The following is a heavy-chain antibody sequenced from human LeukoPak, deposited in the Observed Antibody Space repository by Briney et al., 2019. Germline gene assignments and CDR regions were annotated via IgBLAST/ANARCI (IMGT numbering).Heavy chain of an antibody. CDR3: AKDDYYDSSGYAKYFQH. V-gene: IGHV3-23*01. D-gene: IGHD3-22*01. J-gene: IGHJ1*01. CDR1: GFTFSSYA. CDR2: ISGSGGST. Sequence: GGSLRLSXAASGFTFSSYAMSWVRQAPGKGMEWVSAISGSGGSTYYADSVKGRFTISRDNSKNTLYLQMNSLRAEDTAVYYCAKDDYYDSSGYAKYFQHWGQGTLVTVSS.